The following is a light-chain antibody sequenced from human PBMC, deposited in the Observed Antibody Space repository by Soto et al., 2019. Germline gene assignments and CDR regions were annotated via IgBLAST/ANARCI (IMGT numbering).Light chain of an antibody. J-gene: IGKJ2*01. CDR1: QTVSSRY. CDR3: QQYGRSPPFT. V-gene: IGKV3-20*01. CDR2: GAS. Sequence: EIVLTQSPGTLSWSPGERATLSCRASQTVSSRYLAWYQQNPGQAPRLLMYGASNRATRIPDRFSGSGSGTDFTLTISRLEPEDFAVYFCQQYGRSPPFTFGKGTNVEIK.